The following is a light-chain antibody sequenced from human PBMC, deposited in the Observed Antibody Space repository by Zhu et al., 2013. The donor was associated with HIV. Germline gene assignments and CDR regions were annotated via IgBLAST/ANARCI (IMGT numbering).Light chain of an antibody. J-gene: IGKJ1*01. Sequence: DIQMTQSPSSVSASIGDRVTITCRASQGISGWLTWYQQKPGKAPKVLIYAASSLHSGVPSRFSGSGSGTEFTLTISSLQPDDFATYYCQQYDTYWTFGQGTKGGNQ. CDR1: QGISGW. V-gene: IGKV1D-16*01. CDR3: QQYDTYWT. CDR2: AAS.